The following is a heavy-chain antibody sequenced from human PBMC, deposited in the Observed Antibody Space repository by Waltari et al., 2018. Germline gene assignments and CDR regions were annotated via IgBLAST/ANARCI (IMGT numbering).Heavy chain of an antibody. CDR1: GGSISSSSYY. V-gene: IGHV4-39*01. CDR3: ARHRNGPYSSGYYWYFDL. CDR2: IYYSGST. D-gene: IGHD6-19*01. Sequence: QLQLQESGPGLVKPSETLSLTCTVSGGSISSSSYYWGWIRQPPGKGLEWIGSIYYSGSTYYNPSLKSRVTISVDTSKNQFSLKLSSVTAADTAVYYCARHRNGPYSSGYYWYFDLWGRGTLVTVSS. J-gene: IGHJ2*01.